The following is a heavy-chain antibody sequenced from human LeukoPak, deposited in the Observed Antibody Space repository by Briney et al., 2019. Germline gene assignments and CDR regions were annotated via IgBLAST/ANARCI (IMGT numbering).Heavy chain of an antibody. CDR3: AKRSYYSYGYFDY. V-gene: IGHV3-30*02. CDR1: GFTFSSYG. Sequence: GGSLRLSCAASGFTFSSYGMHWVRQAPGKGLEWVAFIRYDGSNKYYADSVKGRFTISRDNSKNTLYLQMNSLRAEDTAVYYCAKRSYYSYGYFDYWGQGTLVTVSS. J-gene: IGHJ4*02. D-gene: IGHD5-18*01. CDR2: IRYDGSNK.